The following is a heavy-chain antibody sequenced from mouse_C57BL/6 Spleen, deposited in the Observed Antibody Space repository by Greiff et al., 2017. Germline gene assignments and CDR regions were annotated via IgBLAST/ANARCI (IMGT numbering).Heavy chain of an antibody. CDR2: ISYDGSN. J-gene: IGHJ3*01. CDR3: AREGKLLFAY. V-gene: IGHV3-6*01. Sequence: EVQLQQSGPGLVKPSQSLSLTCSVTGYSITSGYYWNWIRQFPGNKLEWMGYISYDGSNNYNPSPKNRISITRDTSKYQFFLKLNSVTTESTATYYYAREGKLLFAYWGQGTLVTVSA. CDR1: GYSITSGYY. D-gene: IGHD2-1*01.